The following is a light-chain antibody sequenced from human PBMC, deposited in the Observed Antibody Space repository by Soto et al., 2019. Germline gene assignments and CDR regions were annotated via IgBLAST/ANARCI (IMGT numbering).Light chain of an antibody. V-gene: IGKV3-20*01. J-gene: IGKJ1*01. Sequence: EFLLPQSPGTLSLSPGERATLSCSASQSVSSSYLAWYQQTPGQAPRLLIYGASSRATGIPDRFSGSGSGTDFTLTISRLEPEDFAVDDCQQYDSSPKTFGQGTKVDIK. CDR3: QQYDSSPKT. CDR2: GAS. CDR1: QSVSSSY.